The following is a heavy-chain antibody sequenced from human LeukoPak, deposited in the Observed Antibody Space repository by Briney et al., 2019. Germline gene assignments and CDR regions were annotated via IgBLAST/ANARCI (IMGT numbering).Heavy chain of an antibody. Sequence: PSETLSLTCTVSGGSISSYYWSWIRQPPGKGLEWIGYIYYSGSTNYNPSLKSRVTISVDTSKNQFSLKLSSVTAADTAVYYCARDSSSGYYHRAFDIWGQGTMVTVSS. J-gene: IGHJ3*02. D-gene: IGHD3-22*01. V-gene: IGHV4-59*01. CDR3: ARDSSSGYYHRAFDI. CDR2: IYYSGST. CDR1: GGSISSYY.